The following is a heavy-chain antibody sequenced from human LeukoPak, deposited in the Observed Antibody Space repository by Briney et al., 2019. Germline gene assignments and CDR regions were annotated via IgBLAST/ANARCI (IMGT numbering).Heavy chain of an antibody. J-gene: IGHJ5*01. Sequence: PSETLSLTCAVYGGSFSNYDWTWIRHSPGRGLEWFGEINHNGRTNYNPSLKSRHTISADTSKNQFSLKLTSVTAADTAVYYWARGRSRVTVFGVALNWFDSWGQGNLVSVSS. CDR2: INHNGRT. D-gene: IGHD3-3*01. V-gene: IGHV4-34*01. CDR3: ARGRSRVTVFGVALNWFDS. CDR1: GGSFSNYD.